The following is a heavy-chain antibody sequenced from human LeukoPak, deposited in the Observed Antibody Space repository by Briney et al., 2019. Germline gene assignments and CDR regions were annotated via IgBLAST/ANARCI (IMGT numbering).Heavy chain of an antibody. D-gene: IGHD3-16*01. J-gene: IGHJ4*02. Sequence: PSETLSLTCTVSGGSISSYYWTWIRQPPGKGLEWIAYISYSGNTNYNPSLKSRVTISIDTSNNQFSLQLSSVTAADTAVYYCARDRSLGIIDYWGQGTLVTVSS. CDR3: ARDRSLGIIDY. CDR1: GGSISSYY. CDR2: ISYSGNT. V-gene: IGHV4-59*01.